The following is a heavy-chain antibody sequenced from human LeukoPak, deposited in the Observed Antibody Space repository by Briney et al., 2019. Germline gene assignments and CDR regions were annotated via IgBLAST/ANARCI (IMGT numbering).Heavy chain of an antibody. J-gene: IGHJ4*02. Sequence: GGSLRLSCAASGFTFNNYALSWVRQAPGKGLEWVSAISGSGGSTYYADSVKGRFTISRDNSKNTLYLQMNSLRAEVTAVYYCAKAPGYDFWSGYREYYFDYWGQGTLVTVSS. CDR3: AKAPGYDFWSGYREYYFDY. D-gene: IGHD3-3*01. CDR2: ISGSGGST. V-gene: IGHV3-23*01. CDR1: GFTFNNYA.